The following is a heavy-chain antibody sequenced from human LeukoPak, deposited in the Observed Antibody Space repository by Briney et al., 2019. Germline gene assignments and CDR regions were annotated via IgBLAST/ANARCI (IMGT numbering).Heavy chain of an antibody. CDR3: ARHRLEGDTFDI. CDR2: IYYTGST. J-gene: IGHJ3*02. D-gene: IGHD3-3*01. Sequence: SETLSLTCTVSGGSVSSNDYYWGWIRQPPGKGLGWIGSIYYTGSTYYTPSLKSGVTISIDTSKNLFSLNLSSVTAADTAVNYCARHRLEGDTFDIWGQGAMVTVSS. V-gene: IGHV4-39*01. CDR1: GGSVSSNDYY.